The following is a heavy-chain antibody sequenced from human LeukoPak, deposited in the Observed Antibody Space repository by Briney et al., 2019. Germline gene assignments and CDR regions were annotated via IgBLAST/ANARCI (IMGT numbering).Heavy chain of an antibody. CDR3: ARDSRSYYHGMDV. V-gene: IGHV1-3*01. CDR2: SNAGNGNT. Sequence: ASVKVSCKASGYTFTSYAMHWVRQAPGQRLEWMGWSNAGNGNTKYSQKFQGRVTITRDTSASTAYMELSSLRSEDTAVYYCARDSRSYYHGMDVWGKGTTVTVSS. CDR1: GYTFTSYA. J-gene: IGHJ6*04.